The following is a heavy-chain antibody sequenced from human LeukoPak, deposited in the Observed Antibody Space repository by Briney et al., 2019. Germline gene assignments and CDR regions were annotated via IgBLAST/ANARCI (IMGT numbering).Heavy chain of an antibody. J-gene: IGHJ6*04. Sequence: SETLSLTCAVYGGSFSRYYWNWIRQPPGKGLEWIGEINHSGSTNYNPSLKSRVTISVDTSKNQFSLKVNSVIAADTAVYYCAELGITMIGGVWGKGTTVTISS. CDR3: AELGITMIGGV. CDR2: INHSGST. D-gene: IGHD3-10*02. V-gene: IGHV4-34*01. CDR1: GGSFSRYY.